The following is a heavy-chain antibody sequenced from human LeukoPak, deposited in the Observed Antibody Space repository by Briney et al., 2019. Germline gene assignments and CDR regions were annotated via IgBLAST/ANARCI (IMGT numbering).Heavy chain of an antibody. J-gene: IGHJ4*02. Sequence: GGSLRLSCVVSGFTLSSRWMMWVRQAPGKGLEWMTNINRDGSEKNYVDSVKGRFTISRDNAKNSLYVQINSLRADDSAVYYCARSSNGVYIQWGQGTLVTVSS. D-gene: IGHD2-8*01. CDR1: GFTLSSRW. CDR2: INRDGSEK. V-gene: IGHV3-7*01. CDR3: ARSSNGVYIQ.